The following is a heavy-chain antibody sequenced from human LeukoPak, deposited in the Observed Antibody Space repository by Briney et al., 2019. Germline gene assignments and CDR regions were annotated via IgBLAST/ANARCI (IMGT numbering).Heavy chain of an antibody. Sequence: ASVKVSCKASGYTFTGYYMHWVRQAPGQGLEWMGRINPNSGGTNYAQKFQGRVTMTRDTSISTAYMELSRLRSDDTAVYYCARGKTGDNWNDVGVDYRGQGTLVTVSS. CDR3: ARGKTGDNWNDVGVDY. D-gene: IGHD1-20*01. J-gene: IGHJ4*02. V-gene: IGHV1-2*06. CDR1: GYTFTGYY. CDR2: INPNSGGT.